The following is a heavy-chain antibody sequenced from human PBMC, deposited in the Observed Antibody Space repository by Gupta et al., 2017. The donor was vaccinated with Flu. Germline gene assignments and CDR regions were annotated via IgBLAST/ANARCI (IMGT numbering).Heavy chain of an antibody. CDR3: TRRADGYCSGSRCQTLDP. CDR1: GFNFSGSA. J-gene: IGHJ5*02. Sequence: EAQLVESGGGSVQPGGSLKLSCAASGFNFSGSAMHWVRQSPGKGLEWIGIIRGKDNTYATTYAPSMKGRFTIFRDDSKNTAYLQMNSLKSEDMAVYYCTRRADGYCSGSRCQTLDPWGQGTRVTVSS. D-gene: IGHD2-2*01. V-gene: IGHV3-73*02. CDR2: IRGKDNTYAT.